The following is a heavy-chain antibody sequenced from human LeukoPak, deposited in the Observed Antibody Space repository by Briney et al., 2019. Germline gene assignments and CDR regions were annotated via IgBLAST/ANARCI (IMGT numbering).Heavy chain of an antibody. CDR2: ISYDGSNK. Sequence: GGSLRLSCAASGFTFSSYAMHWVRQAPGKGLEWVAVISYDGSNKYYADSVKGRFTISRDNSKNTLYLQMNSLRAEDTAVYYCARDQVGATGFDYWGQGTLVTVSS. V-gene: IGHV3-30*04. J-gene: IGHJ4*02. CDR1: GFTFSSYA. CDR3: ARDQVGATGFDY. D-gene: IGHD1-26*01.